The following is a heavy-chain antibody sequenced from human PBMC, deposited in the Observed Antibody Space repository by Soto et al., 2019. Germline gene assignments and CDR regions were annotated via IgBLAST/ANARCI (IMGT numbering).Heavy chain of an antibody. J-gene: IGHJ6*03. V-gene: IGHV4-59*08. CDR3: ARRNSNYENDGPFLYYMDV. CDR1: GGSISSYY. Sequence: SETLSLTCTVSGGSISSYYWSWIRQPPGKGLEWIGHIYYSGSTNYNPSLKSRVTISVDTSKNQFSLKLSSVTAADTAVYYCARRNSNYENDGPFLYYMDVWGKGTTVTAP. D-gene: IGHD4-4*01. CDR2: IYYSGST.